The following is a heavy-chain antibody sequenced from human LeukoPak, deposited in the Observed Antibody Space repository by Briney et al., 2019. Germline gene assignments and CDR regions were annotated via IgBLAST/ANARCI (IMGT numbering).Heavy chain of an antibody. CDR1: GYTFTDYY. V-gene: IGHV1-2*02. CDR2: INPNSGGT. D-gene: IGHD3-10*01. CDR3: ASSGSGSYWTHYY. Sequence: GASVKVSCKASGYTFTDYYMYWVRQAPGQGLEWMGWINPNSGGTNYAQKFQGRVTMTRDTSISTAYMELRSLISDDTAVYYCASSGSGSYWTHYYWGQGTLVTVSS. J-gene: IGHJ4*02.